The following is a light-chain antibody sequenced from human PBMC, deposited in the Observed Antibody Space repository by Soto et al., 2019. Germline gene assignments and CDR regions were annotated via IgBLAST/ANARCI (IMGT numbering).Light chain of an antibody. J-gene: IGLJ3*02. Sequence: QSALTQPPSVSDVPSQRVNISCSGSSSNIGKNAVNWYQQLPGKAPKLLIYYDDLLPSGVSDRFSGSKSGTSASLAISGLQSEDEADYYCAAWDDILNGAVFGGGTKVTVL. CDR3: AAWDDILNGAV. V-gene: IGLV1-36*01. CDR2: YDD. CDR1: SSNIGKNA.